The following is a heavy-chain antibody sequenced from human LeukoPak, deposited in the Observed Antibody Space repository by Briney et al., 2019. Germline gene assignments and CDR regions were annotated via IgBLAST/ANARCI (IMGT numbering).Heavy chain of an antibody. CDR2: ISSSSSYI. Sequence: PGGSLRLSCAASGFTFSSYSMNWVRQAPGKGLEWVSSISSSSSYIYYADSVKGRFTISRDNAKNSLYLQMNSLRAEDTAVYYCAREWPVVPAAIGSFDYWGQGTLVTVSS. J-gene: IGHJ4*02. D-gene: IGHD2-2*02. CDR1: GFTFSSYS. CDR3: AREWPVVPAAIGSFDY. V-gene: IGHV3-21*01.